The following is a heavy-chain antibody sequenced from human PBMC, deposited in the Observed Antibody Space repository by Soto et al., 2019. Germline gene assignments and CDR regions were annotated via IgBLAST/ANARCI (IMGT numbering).Heavy chain of an antibody. CDR3: ARGSWDDVTGHYYMDV. CDR2: TYYRSKWYI. Sequence: SQTLSLTCAISGDSVSRNIAAWNWIRQTPSRGLEWLGRTYYRSKWYINYAVSVKSRITVNPDTSKNQFSLQLNSVTPEDTAVYYCARGSWDDVTGHYYMDVWGKGTTVTVSS. CDR1: GDSVSRNIAA. J-gene: IGHJ6*03. V-gene: IGHV6-1*01. D-gene: IGHD1-1*01.